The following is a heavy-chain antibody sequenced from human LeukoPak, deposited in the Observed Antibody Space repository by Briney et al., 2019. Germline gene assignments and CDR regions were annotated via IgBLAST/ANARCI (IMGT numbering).Heavy chain of an antibody. CDR1: GFTFDDYA. D-gene: IGHD2-15*01. J-gene: IGHJ4*02. CDR3: AKDQDGVAATSGFDY. CDR2: INWNSGSI. Sequence: SLRLSCAASGFTFDDYAMHWVRQAPGKGLEWVSGINWNSGSIGYADSVKGRFTISRDNAKNSLYLQMNSLRAEDTALYYCAKDQDGVAATSGFDYWGQGTLVTVSS. V-gene: IGHV3-9*01.